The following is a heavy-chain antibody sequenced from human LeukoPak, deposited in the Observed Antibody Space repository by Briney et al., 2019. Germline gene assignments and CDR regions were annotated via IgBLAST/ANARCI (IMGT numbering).Heavy chain of an antibody. D-gene: IGHD3-3*01. CDR2: IKYDGSYT. Sequence: GGSLRLSCAASGFTFSGYWMHWVRQAPGKGLVWVARIKYDGSYTNYADSVKGRFTISRDNAKNSLYLQMNSLRAEDTAVYYCARAEGYDFWSGPNDWGQGTLVTVSS. CDR3: ARAEGYDFWSGPND. V-gene: IGHV3-74*01. CDR1: GFTFSGYW. J-gene: IGHJ4*02.